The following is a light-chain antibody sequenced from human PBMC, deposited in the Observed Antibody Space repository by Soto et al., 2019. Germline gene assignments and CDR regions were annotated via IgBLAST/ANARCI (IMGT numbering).Light chain of an antibody. CDR3: QQYYTTPTWT. CDR1: QSVFSRFRNKNY. Sequence: DIVMTQSPDSLTLSLGERATINCKSSQSVFSRFRNKNYLGWFQQKPRQTPRLLIYWASTRESGVSDRFSGSGSGTDFTLTIDSLQAEDVAVYYCQQYYTTPTWTFGQGTKVEV. V-gene: IGKV4-1*01. J-gene: IGKJ1*01. CDR2: WAS.